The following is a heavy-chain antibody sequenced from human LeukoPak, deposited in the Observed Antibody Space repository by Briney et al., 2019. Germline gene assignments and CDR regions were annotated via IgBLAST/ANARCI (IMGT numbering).Heavy chain of an antibody. CDR3: ARGYYYDSSGYFLDVWYFDL. CDR1: GFTFDDYA. D-gene: IGHD3-22*01. V-gene: IGHV3-9*01. J-gene: IGHJ2*01. Sequence: PGGSLRLSCAASGFTFDDYAMHWVRQAPGKGLEWVSGISWNSGSIGYADSVKGRFTISRDNAKNSLYLQMNSLRAEDTAVYYCARGYYYDSSGYFLDVWYFDLWGRGTLVTVSS. CDR2: ISWNSGSI.